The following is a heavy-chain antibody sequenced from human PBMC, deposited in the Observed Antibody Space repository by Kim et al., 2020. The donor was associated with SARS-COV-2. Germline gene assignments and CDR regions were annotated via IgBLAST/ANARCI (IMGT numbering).Heavy chain of an antibody. CDR3: ARARGGSYYYGMDV. V-gene: IGHV3-30*01. J-gene: IGHJ6*02. D-gene: IGHD1-26*01. Sequence: ESWKGPFTIAGENSKNTLYLQMNSLRAEDTAVYYCARARGGSYYYGMDVWGQGTTVTVSS.